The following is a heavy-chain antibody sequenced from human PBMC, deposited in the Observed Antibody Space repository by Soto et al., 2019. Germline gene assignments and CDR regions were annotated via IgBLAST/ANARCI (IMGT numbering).Heavy chain of an antibody. V-gene: IGHV4-30-2*01. CDR1: GGSISSGGYS. D-gene: IGHD4-17*01. J-gene: IGHJ4*02. Sequence: SETLSLTCAVSGGSISSGGYSWSWIRQPPGKGLEWIGYIYHSGSTYYNPSLKSRVTISVDRSKNQFSLKLSSVTAADTAVYYCARDGGDYHYFDCWGQGTLVTVSS. CDR2: IYHSGST. CDR3: ARDGGDYHYFDC.